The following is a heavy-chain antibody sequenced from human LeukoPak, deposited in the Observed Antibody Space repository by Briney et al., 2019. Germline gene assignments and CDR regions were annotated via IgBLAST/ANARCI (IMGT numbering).Heavy chain of an antibody. Sequence: PGGSLRLSCAASGFTFSINAMNWVRQAPGKGLEWVSAISGSGGSTYYADSVKGRFTISRDNSKNTLYLQMNSLRAEDTAVYYCTSGYSSGWEADWLDPWGQGTLVTVSS. V-gene: IGHV3-23*01. D-gene: IGHD6-19*01. CDR1: GFTFSINA. CDR3: TSGYSSGWEADWLDP. J-gene: IGHJ5*02. CDR2: ISGSGGST.